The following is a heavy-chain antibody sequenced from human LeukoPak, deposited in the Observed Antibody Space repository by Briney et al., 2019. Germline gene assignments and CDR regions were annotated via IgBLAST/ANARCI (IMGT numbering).Heavy chain of an antibody. V-gene: IGHV3-48*03. Sequence: GGSLRLSCAASGFTFSSYEMNWVRQAPGKGLEWVSYISSSCSTIYYADSVKGRFTLSRDNAKKSLYLQMNSLRAEDTAVYYCAELGITMIGGVWGKGTTVTISS. D-gene: IGHD3-10*02. CDR3: AELGITMIGGV. CDR1: GFTFSSYE. CDR2: ISSSCSTI. J-gene: IGHJ6*04.